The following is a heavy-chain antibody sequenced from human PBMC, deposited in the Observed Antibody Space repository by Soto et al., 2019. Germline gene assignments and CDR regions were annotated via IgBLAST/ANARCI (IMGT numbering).Heavy chain of an antibody. J-gene: IGHJ4*02. CDR1: GYTFTNYA. Sequence: ASVKVSCKASGYTFTNYAIHWVRQAPGQRLEWMGWINAGNGNTYYSQKFQGRVTFTRDTSASTAYMELSSLTSEDTAVYYCARTHCRGGSCYGSPYAPSDYWGQGTLVTVSS. V-gene: IGHV1-3*01. D-gene: IGHD2-15*01. CDR3: ARTHCRGGSCYGSPYAPSDY. CDR2: INAGNGNT.